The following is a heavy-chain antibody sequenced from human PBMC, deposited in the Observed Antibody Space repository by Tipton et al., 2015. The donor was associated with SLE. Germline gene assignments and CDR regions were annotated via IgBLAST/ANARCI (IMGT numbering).Heavy chain of an antibody. V-gene: IGHV4-31*03. CDR1: GGSIISGSSY. D-gene: IGHD5-12*01. CDR3: ASVSGYGDYYYYGMDV. CDR2: IHYSGST. Sequence: TLSLTCTVSGGSIISGSSYWSWIRQHPGKGLEWIGYIHYSGSTFYNPSLKSRVTISVDTSKNHFSLELTSVTAADTAVYYCASVSGYGDYYYYGMDVWGQGTTITVSS. J-gene: IGHJ6*02.